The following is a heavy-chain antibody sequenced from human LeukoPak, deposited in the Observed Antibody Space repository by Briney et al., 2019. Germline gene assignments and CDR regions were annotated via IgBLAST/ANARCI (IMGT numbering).Heavy chain of an antibody. D-gene: IGHD2-15*01. CDR2: ISSTSSYI. CDR3: ARFGGGSCSGSSCYVYYVDA. V-gene: IGHV3-21*01. Sequence: GGSLRLSCAASGFLFGDYNIIWVRQAPGKGLEWVSSISSTSSYIFYADSLKGRFTISRDNAKNTLYLQMNSLRAEDTAVYFGARFGGGSCSGSSCYVYYVDAWGKGTTVTVSS. J-gene: IGHJ6*03. CDR1: GFLFGDYN.